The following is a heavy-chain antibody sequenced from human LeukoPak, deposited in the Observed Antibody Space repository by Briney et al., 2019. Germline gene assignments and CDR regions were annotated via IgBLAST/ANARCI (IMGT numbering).Heavy chain of an antibody. D-gene: IGHD1-26*01. CDR2: IHYSGRT. CDR3: ARNSGNYLGWFDP. V-gene: IGHV4-39*01. J-gene: IGHJ5*02. CDR1: GGSISTSSYY. Sequence: SETLSLTCTVSGGSISTSSYYWGWIRQPPAKGLEWIGTIHYSGRTYYNPSLKSRVTISVDTSKNQFSLKMSSVTAADTAMYYCARNSGNYLGWFDPWGQGTLVTVSS.